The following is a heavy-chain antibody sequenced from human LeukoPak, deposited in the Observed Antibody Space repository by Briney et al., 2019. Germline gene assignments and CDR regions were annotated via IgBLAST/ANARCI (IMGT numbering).Heavy chain of an antibody. Sequence: ASVKVSCEASGYTFTVYYMHWVRQAPGQGREWMGWINPNSGGTNYAQKFQGRVTMTRDTSISTAYMELSRLRSDDTAVYYCARVLVRGVGDYWGQGTLATVSS. V-gene: IGHV1-2*02. J-gene: IGHJ4*02. CDR3: ARVLVRGVGDY. D-gene: IGHD3-10*01. CDR1: GYTFTVYY. CDR2: INPNSGGT.